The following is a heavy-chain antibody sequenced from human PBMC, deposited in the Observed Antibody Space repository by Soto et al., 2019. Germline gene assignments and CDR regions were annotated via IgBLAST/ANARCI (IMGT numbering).Heavy chain of an antibody. CDR3: AKSPNSYPPDDAFDI. D-gene: IGHD5-18*01. V-gene: IGHV1-69*01. CDR1: GVTFSSYA. J-gene: IGHJ3*02. CDR2: IIPIFGTA. Sequence: QVQLVQSGAEVKKPGSSVKVSCKASGVTFSSYAISWVRQAPGQGLEWMGGIIPIFGTANYAQKFNGRVTIIADDSTSTAYIELSSLRSEDTAVYYCAKSPNSYPPDDAFDIWGKGTMVTVSS.